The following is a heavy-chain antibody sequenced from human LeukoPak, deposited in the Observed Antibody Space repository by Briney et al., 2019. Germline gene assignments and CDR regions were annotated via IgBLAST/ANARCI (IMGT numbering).Heavy chain of an antibody. CDR2: TYYRSKWYN. V-gene: IGHV6-1*01. CDR1: GDSVSSNSAA. D-gene: IGHD4-17*01. J-gene: IGHJ2*01. Sequence: SQTLSLTCAISGDSVSSNSAAWNWIRQSPSRGLEWLGRTYYRSKWYNDYAVSVKSRITINPDTSKNQFSLQLSSVTAADTAVYYCARLPQPYGDWYFDLWGRGTLVTVSS. CDR3: ARLPQPYGDWYFDL.